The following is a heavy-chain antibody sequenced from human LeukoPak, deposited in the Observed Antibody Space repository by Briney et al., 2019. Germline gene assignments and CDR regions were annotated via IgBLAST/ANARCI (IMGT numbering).Heavy chain of an antibody. CDR1: GGSVSSGSYY. V-gene: IGHV4-61*01. D-gene: IGHD3-9*01. Sequence: PSETLSLTCTVSGGSVSSGSYYWSWIRQPPGKGLEWIGYISYSGSTNYNPSLKSRVTISIDTSKNQFSLKLRSVTAADTAIYYCARQGYDILTGYIDAFDIWGQGTMVTVSS. CDR3: ARQGYDILTGYIDAFDI. J-gene: IGHJ3*02. CDR2: ISYSGST.